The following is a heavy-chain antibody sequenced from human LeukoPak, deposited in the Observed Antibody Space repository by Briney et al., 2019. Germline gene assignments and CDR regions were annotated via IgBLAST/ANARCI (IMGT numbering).Heavy chain of an antibody. Sequence: SVRVSCKASGYTFTGYYMHWVRQAPGQGLEWMGGIIPVVGTANYAQKFQGRVTITADESTNTAYMELSRLRSDDTAIYYCARGLTEYISTFYIYYWGQGTLVTVSS. D-gene: IGHD6-13*01. J-gene: IGHJ4*02. V-gene: IGHV1-69*13. CDR3: ARGLTEYISTFYIYY. CDR2: IIPVVGTA. CDR1: GYTFTGYY.